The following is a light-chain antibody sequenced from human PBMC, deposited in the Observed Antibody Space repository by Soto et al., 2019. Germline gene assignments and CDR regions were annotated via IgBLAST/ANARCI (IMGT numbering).Light chain of an antibody. CDR3: QQYSTYTWT. J-gene: IGKJ1*01. V-gene: IGKV1-5*01. Sequence: DIQVTQSPSTLYASVGDRVTITCRASQSISSWLAWYQQKPGKAPKLLIYDASTLESGVPSTFSGSGSGTEFTLTISSLQPGDFATYYCQQYSTYTWTFGQGTKVDIK. CDR1: QSISSW. CDR2: DAS.